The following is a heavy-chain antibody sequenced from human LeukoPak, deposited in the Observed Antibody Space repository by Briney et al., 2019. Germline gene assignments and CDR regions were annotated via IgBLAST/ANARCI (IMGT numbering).Heavy chain of an antibody. CDR2: IYYSGST. CDR3: ARSALGGVVTIYDY. D-gene: IGHD4-23*01. Sequence: SETLSLTCTVSGGSISSYYWSWIRQPPGKGLEWIGYIYYSGSTNYNPSLKSRVTISVDTSKNQFSLKLSSVTAADTAVYYCARSALGGVVTIYDYWGQGTLVTVS. J-gene: IGHJ4*02. CDR1: GGSISSYY. V-gene: IGHV4-59*01.